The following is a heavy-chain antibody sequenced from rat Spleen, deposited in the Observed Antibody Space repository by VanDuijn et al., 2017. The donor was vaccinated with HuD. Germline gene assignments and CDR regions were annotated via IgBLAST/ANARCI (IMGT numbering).Heavy chain of an antibody. D-gene: IGHD1-10*01. CDR1: GFTFNYYW. V-gene: IGHV5-31*01. J-gene: IGHJ2*01. Sequence: EVQLVESGGGLVQPGRSLKLSCVTSGFTFNYYWMTWIRQAPGKGLEWVSSITNTGVTPYYQDSVRGRFTIYRDNAKNTLYLQMNSLRSEDTATYFCTRGGNYDFDYWGQGVMVTVSS. CDR3: TRGGNYDFDY. CDR2: ITNTGVTP.